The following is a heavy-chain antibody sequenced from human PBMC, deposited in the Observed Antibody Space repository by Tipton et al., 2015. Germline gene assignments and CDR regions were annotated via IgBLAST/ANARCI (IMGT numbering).Heavy chain of an antibody. Sequence: LRLSCTVSGVSVSITNLYWTWIRQSPGKGLEWIGHLFYNGNTNYNPSLKSRVTISVDTSENRFSLRLTSVTAADTAMNYCARTRGVQSSDWEVHWGQGILVNVSS. CDR2: LFYNGNT. CDR3: ARTRGVQSSDWEVH. CDR1: GVSVSITNLY. J-gene: IGHJ4*02. V-gene: IGHV4-61*01. D-gene: IGHD2-21*02.